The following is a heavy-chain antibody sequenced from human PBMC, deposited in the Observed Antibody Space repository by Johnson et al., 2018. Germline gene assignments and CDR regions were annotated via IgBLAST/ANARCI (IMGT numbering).Heavy chain of an antibody. CDR3: PRQRQWLQPPFDAVDV. J-gene: IGHJ3*01. D-gene: IGHD5-24*01. Sequence: VQLVQSGGGLVKPGGSLRLSCAASGFTFSTYTIHWVRQAPGKGLEWVSSISSGRDYIYYADSVKGRFTISRDNANNSLYREMNSRRAEDTAVYYCPRQRQWLQPPFDAVDVWGQGTIVTLS. V-gene: IGHV3-21*01. CDR2: ISSGRDYI. CDR1: GFTFSTYT.